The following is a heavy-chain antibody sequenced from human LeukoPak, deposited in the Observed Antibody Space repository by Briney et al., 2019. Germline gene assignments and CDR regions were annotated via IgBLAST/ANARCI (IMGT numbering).Heavy chain of an antibody. Sequence: KPSETLSLTCTVSGGSISSYYGSWIRQPAGKGLEWIGRIYTSGSTNYNPSLKSRVTMSVDTSKNQFFLKLSSVTAADTAVYYCARMYYDSSGYWDAFDIWGQGTMVTVSS. J-gene: IGHJ3*02. D-gene: IGHD3-22*01. CDR3: ARMYYDSSGYWDAFDI. CDR1: GGSISSYY. CDR2: IYTSGST. V-gene: IGHV4-4*07.